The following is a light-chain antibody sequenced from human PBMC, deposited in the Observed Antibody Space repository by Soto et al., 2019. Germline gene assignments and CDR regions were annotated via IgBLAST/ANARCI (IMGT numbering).Light chain of an antibody. Sequence: GEKATLSCSATQSFSSTFLAWYHQKPGQTPRVLXYGASNRASGIPDRFSGSGSGRDFTLTISRLEPEYVALYHCRQYGSSPPRRFGGGTKVEI. J-gene: IGKJ4*02. CDR3: RQYGSSPPRR. CDR1: QSFSSTF. V-gene: IGKV3-20*01. CDR2: GAS.